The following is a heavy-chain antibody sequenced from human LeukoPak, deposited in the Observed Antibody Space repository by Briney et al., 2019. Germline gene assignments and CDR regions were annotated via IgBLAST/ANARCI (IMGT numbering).Heavy chain of an antibody. D-gene: IGHD2-21*01. J-gene: IGHJ5*01. V-gene: IGHV3-23*01. CDR1: GFSFGNYA. CDR3: VKDPRDTYGTNWFVS. Sequence: PGGSLRLSCVASGFSFGNYAMSWVRQAPRKGLQLVSQISGTGGATWYAGFARDRFTISRDNSKKTLYLQMSGLRVEDTAMYYCVKDPRDTYGTNWFVSWGQGTLLIVSS. CDR2: ISGTGGAT.